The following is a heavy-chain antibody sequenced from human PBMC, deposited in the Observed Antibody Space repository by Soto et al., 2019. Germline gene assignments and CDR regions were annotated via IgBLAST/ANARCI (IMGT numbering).Heavy chain of an antibody. Sequence: SETLSLTCTVSGDSISGYYWSWIRQPPGKGLEWIGYIYESGSINYNPSLKSRVTMSIDTSKNQFSLKLSSVTAADTAVYYCARSGRSGYYYCYGMDVWGQGTTVTVSS. CDR1: GDSISGYY. CDR3: ARSGRSGYYYCYGMDV. V-gene: IGHV4-59*01. J-gene: IGHJ6*02. D-gene: IGHD3-22*01. CDR2: IYESGSI.